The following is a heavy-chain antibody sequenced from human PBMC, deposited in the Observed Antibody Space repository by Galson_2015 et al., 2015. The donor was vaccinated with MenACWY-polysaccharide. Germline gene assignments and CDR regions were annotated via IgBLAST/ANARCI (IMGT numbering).Heavy chain of an antibody. CDR2: MNPNSGNT. D-gene: IGHD2-21*01. CDR3: ARIIARKYTFADS. CDR1: GYKFTSYD. J-gene: IGHJ4*02. Sequence: SVKVSCKASGYKFTSYDINWVRQATGQGLEWMGWMNPNSGNTGYAQKFQGRVTMTSNSAIMTAYMELSSLRSEDTAAYYCARIIARKYTFADSWGQGTLVTVSS. V-gene: IGHV1-8*01.